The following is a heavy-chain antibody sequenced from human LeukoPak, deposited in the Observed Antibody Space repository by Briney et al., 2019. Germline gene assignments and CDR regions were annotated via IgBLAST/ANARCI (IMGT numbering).Heavy chain of an antibody. CDR1: GFTFSSYW. CDR3: AREAPYDSSGYYYGALDY. V-gene: IGHV3-7*01. J-gene: IGHJ4*02. Sequence: PGGSLRLSCAASGFTFSSYWMSWVRQAPGKGLEWVANIKQDGSEKYYVDSVKGRFTISRDNAKNSLYLQMNSLRAEDTAVYYRAREAPYDSSGYYYGALDYWGQGTLVTVSS. CDR2: IKQDGSEK. D-gene: IGHD3-22*01.